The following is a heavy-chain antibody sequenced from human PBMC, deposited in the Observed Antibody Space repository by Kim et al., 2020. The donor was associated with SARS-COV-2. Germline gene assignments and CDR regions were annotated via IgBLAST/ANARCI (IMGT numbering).Heavy chain of an antibody. Sequence: SQTLSLTCAISGDSVSSNSAAWNWIRQSPSRGLEWLGRTYYRSKWYNDYAVSVKSRITINPDTSKNQFSLQLNSVTPEDTAVYYCARDNIVATWYYYYGMDVWGQGTTVTVSS. CDR2: TYYRSKWYN. J-gene: IGHJ6*02. CDR1: GDSVSSNSAA. V-gene: IGHV6-1*01. D-gene: IGHD5-12*01. CDR3: ARDNIVATWYYYYGMDV.